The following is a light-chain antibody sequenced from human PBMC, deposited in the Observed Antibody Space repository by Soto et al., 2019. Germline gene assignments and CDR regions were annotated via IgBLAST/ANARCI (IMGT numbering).Light chain of an antibody. CDR1: QRISSN. J-gene: IGKJ1*01. CDR3: QHYNNWPPWT. CDR2: GAS. V-gene: IGKV3-15*01. Sequence: EVVMTQSPATLSVSPGESATLXXRASQRISSNLAWYQQRRGQAPRLXXYGASTRAPGIPARFSGSGSETEFTLTISSLQSEDFAVYYCQHYNNWPPWTFGQGTKVDIK.